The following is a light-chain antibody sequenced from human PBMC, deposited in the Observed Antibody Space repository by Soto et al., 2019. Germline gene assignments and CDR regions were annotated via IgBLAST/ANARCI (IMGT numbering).Light chain of an antibody. CDR2: DVS. CDR3: SSYTSSSTYV. Sequence: QSALTQPASVSGSPGQSIAISCTGASSDVGGYNYVSWYQQHPGKATRLMIYDVSNRPSGVSDRFSGSKSGNTSSLTISWLQAEDEAEYYCSSYTSSSTYVFGTGTKVTVL. CDR1: SSDVGGYNY. J-gene: IGLJ1*01. V-gene: IGLV2-14*01.